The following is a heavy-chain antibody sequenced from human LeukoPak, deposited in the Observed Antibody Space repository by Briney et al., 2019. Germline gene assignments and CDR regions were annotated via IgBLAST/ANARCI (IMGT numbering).Heavy chain of an antibody. CDR3: ARVSGGVKATYYYGMDV. Sequence: GGSLRLSCTASGFTFSNFWMGWVRQAPGKGLEWVANIKQDETEKFYLGSVKGRFTISRDNSKNTLYLQMNSLRAEDTAVYYCARVSGGVKATYYYGMDVWGQGTTVTVSS. CDR1: GFTFSNFW. D-gene: IGHD1-14*01. J-gene: IGHJ6*02. V-gene: IGHV3-7*01. CDR2: IKQDETEK.